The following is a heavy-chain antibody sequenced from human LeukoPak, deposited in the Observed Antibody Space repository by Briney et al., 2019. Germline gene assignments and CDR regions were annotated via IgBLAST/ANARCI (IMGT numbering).Heavy chain of an antibody. Sequence: GGSLRLSCAASGFTFSNAWMSWVRQAPGKGLEWVGRIKSKTDGGTTDYAAPVKGRFAISRDDSKNTLYLQMNSLKTEDTAVYYCTTGVDGYDFDYWGQGTLVTVSS. V-gene: IGHV3-15*01. CDR3: TTGVDGYDFDY. J-gene: IGHJ4*02. D-gene: IGHD5-12*01. CDR2: IKSKTDGGTT. CDR1: GFTFSNAW.